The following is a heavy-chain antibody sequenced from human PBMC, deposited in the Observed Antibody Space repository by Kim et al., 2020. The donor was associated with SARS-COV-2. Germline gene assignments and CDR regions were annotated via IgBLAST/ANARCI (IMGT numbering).Heavy chain of an antibody. CDR2: IYSVGSST. CDR3: ASDGGYSYGYAWGY. Sequence: GGSLRLSCAASGFTFSSYAMSWVRQAPGKGLEWVSVIYSVGSSTYYADSAKGRFTISRDNSKNTLYLQMNSRRAEDTAVSYCASDGGYSYGYAWGYWGQGPLVTVSS. J-gene: IGHJ4*02. V-gene: IGHV3-23*03. D-gene: IGHD5-18*01. CDR1: GFTFSSYA.